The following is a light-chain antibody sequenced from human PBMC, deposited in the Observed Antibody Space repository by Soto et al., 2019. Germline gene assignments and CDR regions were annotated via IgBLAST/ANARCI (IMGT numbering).Light chain of an antibody. J-gene: IGLJ1*01. CDR3: SSYTTSSALQV. CDR1: SSDVGGYNY. CDR2: AVT. V-gene: IGLV2-14*01. Sequence: QSVLTQPASVSGSPGQSITISCTGTSSDVGGYNYVSWYQQHPGKAPKLMIYAVTDRPSGVSSRFSGSKSGNTASLTISGLQAEDEADYYCSSYTTSSALQVFGTGTKVTVL.